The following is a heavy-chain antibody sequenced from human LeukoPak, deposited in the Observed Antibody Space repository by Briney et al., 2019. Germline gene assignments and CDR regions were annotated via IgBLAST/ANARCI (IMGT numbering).Heavy chain of an antibody. CDR1: GFTFSSYS. V-gene: IGHV3-48*04. CDR3: ARGAYRNPNFYDILTGYSY. D-gene: IGHD3-9*01. J-gene: IGHJ4*02. CDR2: ISSSSSTI. Sequence: PGGSLRLSCAASGFTFSSYSMNWVRQAPGKGLEWVSYISSSSSTIYYADSVKGRFTISRDNAKSTLYLQVNSLRAEDTAVYYCARGAYRNPNFYDILTGYSYWGQGTLVTVSS.